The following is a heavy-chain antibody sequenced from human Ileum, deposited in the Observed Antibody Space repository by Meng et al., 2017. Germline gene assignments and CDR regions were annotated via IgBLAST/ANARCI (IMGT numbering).Heavy chain of an antibody. CDR3: ASLRYNWNYSADY. V-gene: IGHV4-4*02. CDR1: GVSISSRTW. Sequence: SVSVLVHTSVALSLPGAVSGVSISSRTWWSWVRHPPGNQMDWIGEIYHSESTNYNPSLKRRVTISVDKSKNQFSLKLSSESDADTAVYYCASLRYNWNYSADYWGQGTLVTVSS. D-gene: IGHD1-7*01. CDR2: IYHSEST. J-gene: IGHJ4*02.